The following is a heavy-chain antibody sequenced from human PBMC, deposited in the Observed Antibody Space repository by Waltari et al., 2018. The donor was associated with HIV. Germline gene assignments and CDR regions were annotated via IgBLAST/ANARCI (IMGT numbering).Heavy chain of an antibody. CDR2: GYISGST. V-gene: IGHV4-61*02. J-gene: IGHJ2*01. Sequence: QVQLQESGPGLVKPSQTLSLTCTVSGGSITSGPYYWTWIRQPAGKGLEWVGRGYISGSTNYNPSLRSRVTISVDTSKNQFSLKLTSVTAADTAVYYCAGGLDILTAHYHWYLDLWGRGTLVTVSS. CDR1: GGSITSGPYY. CDR3: AGGLDILTAHYHWYLDL. D-gene: IGHD3-9*01.